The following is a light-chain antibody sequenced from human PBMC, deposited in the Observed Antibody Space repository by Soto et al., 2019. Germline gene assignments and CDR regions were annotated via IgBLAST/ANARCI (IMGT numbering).Light chain of an antibody. CDR3: QTWGTGIQV. CDR2: LNSDGNH. J-gene: IGLJ2*01. CDR1: SGHSNYA. Sequence: QSVLTQSPSASASLGASVKLTCTLSSGHSNYAIAWHQQRPEKGPRYLMKLNSDGNHSKGDGIPDRFSGSISGAERYLTISSLQSEDEADYYCQTWGTGIQVFGGGTKVTVL. V-gene: IGLV4-69*01.